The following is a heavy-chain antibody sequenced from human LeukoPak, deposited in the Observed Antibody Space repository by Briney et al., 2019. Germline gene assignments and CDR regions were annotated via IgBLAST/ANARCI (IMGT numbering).Heavy chain of an antibody. J-gene: IGHJ6*04. Sequence: GGSLRLSCAASGFTVSSNYMSWVRQAPGRGLEWVSHISSSGSTIYYADSVKGRFTISRDNAKNSLYLQMNSLRAEDTAVYYCAELGITMIGGVWGKGTTVTISS. V-gene: IGHV3-11*04. CDR2: ISSSGSTI. CDR1: GFTVSSNY. D-gene: IGHD3-10*02. CDR3: AELGITMIGGV.